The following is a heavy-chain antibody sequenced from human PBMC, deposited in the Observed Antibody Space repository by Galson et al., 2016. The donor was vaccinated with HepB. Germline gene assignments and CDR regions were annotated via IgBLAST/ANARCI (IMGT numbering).Heavy chain of an antibody. D-gene: IGHD2-15*01. Sequence: PALVKPTQTPTLTCTFSGFSLSASGMCVTWIRQPPGKALEWLALIDWHGDKHYTTSLKTRLSISQDTSKNQVVLTMTNVDPVDAATYYCARIRSSTGRWYYYGMDVWGQGTTVTVSS. CDR2: IDWHGDK. CDR1: GFSLSASGMC. J-gene: IGHJ6*02. CDR3: ARIRSSTGRWYYYGMDV. V-gene: IGHV2-70*01.